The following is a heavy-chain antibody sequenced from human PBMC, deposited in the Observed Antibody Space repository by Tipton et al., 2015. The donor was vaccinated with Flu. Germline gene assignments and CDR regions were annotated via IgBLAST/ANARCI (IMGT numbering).Heavy chain of an antibody. CDR2: IHYRGYA. J-gene: IGHJ5*01. V-gene: IGHV4-59*01. CDR1: GGSISGYY. D-gene: IGHD2/OR15-2a*01. Sequence: TLSLDCPVSGGSISGYYWTWIRQSPGKGLEWIGKIHYRGYATYNPSLWGRATISVDTSRNLFALELRSLTPADTAIYYCARDDNTWSFDSWGQGTLITVSP. CDR3: ARDDNTWSFDS.